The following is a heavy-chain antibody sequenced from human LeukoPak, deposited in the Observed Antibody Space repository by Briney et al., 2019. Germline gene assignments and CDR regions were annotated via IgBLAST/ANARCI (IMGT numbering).Heavy chain of an antibody. CDR2: INHSGST. J-gene: IGHJ4*02. V-gene: IGHV4-34*01. Sequence: SETLSLTCAVYGGSFSGYYWSWIRQPPGKGLEWIGEINHSGSTNYNPSHKSRVTISVDTSKNQFSLKLSSVTAADTAVYYCARVGLDSSGWYGELDYWGQGTLVTVSS. D-gene: IGHD6-19*01. CDR1: GGSFSGYY. CDR3: ARVGLDSSGWYGELDY.